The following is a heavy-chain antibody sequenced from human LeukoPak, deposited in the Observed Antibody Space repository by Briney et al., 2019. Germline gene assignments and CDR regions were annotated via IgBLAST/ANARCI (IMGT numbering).Heavy chain of an antibody. CDR3: ARDRTTVTTAD. Sequence: GGSLRLSCAASGFTFSSYSMNWVRQAPGKGLEWVSYISSSSSTIYYADSVKGRFTISRDNAKNSLYLQMNSLRAEDTAVYYRARDRTTVTTADWGQGTLVTVSS. CDR2: ISSSSSTI. V-gene: IGHV3-48*01. J-gene: IGHJ4*02. CDR1: GFTFSSYS. D-gene: IGHD4-4*01.